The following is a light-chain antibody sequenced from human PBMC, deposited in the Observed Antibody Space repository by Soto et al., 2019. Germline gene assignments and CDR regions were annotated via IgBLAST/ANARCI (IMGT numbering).Light chain of an antibody. J-gene: IGLJ1*01. Sequence: QLVLTQPPSASGTPGQRVTISCSGSSSNIGSNYVYWYQQLPGTAPKLLIYRNNQRPSGVPDRFSGSKSGTPASLAISGLRSEDEADYYCAAWDDSLSGYVFGTGTKVTVL. CDR2: RNN. CDR3: AAWDDSLSGYV. V-gene: IGLV1-47*01. CDR1: SSNIGSNY.